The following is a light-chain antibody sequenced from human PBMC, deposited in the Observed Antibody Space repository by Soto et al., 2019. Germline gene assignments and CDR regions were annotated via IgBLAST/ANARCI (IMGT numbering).Light chain of an antibody. CDR2: RTS. CDR3: QQGQATPYT. V-gene: IGKV1-39*01. CDR1: QSLGDY. J-gene: IGKJ2*01. Sequence: DIQMSQSPSSLSASVGDRITITCRASQSLGDYLNWYQQKPGMAPKLLIYRTSTVQSGITSRFSGSGSGTQFTLTISGLRPEDFATYFCQQGQATPYTFGQGTLLDIK.